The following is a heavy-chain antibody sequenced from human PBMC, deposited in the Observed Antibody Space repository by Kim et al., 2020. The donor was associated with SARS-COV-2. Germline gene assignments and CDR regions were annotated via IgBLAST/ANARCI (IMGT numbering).Heavy chain of an antibody. J-gene: IGHJ6*02. V-gene: IGHV1-8*01. CDR2: MNPNSGNT. D-gene: IGHD5-18*01. CDR1: GYTFTSYD. CDR3: ARGGYSQTNYKSYYYYYGMDV. Sequence: ASVKVSCKASGYTFTSYDINWVRQATGQGLEWMGWMNPNSGNTGYAQKFQGRVTMTRNTSISTAYMELSSLRSEDTAVYYCARGGYSQTNYKSYYYYYGMDVWGQGTTVTVSS.